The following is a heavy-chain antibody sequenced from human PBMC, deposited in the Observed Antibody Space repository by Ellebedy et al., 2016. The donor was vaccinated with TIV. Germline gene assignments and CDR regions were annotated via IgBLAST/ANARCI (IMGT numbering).Heavy chain of an antibody. Sequence: AASVKVSCKASGYPFSGYFIHWVRQAPGQGLEWMGWIKPRTGDTEYGQRFQGRVTMTRDTSIGPAYMELTRVTSDDTAVYYCARDGGGMDVWGQGTTVIVSS. D-gene: IGHD3-10*01. CDR1: GYPFSGYF. CDR2: IKPRTGDT. V-gene: IGHV1-2*02. CDR3: ARDGGGMDV. J-gene: IGHJ6*02.